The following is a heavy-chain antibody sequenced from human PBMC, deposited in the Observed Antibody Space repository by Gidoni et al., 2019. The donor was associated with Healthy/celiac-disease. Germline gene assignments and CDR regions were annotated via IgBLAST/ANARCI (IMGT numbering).Heavy chain of an antibody. Sequence: EVQLVESGGGLVQPGGSLGLSCAASGFTFSSYSMHWVRQAPGKGLEWVTYISSSSSTIYYADSVKGRFTISRDNAKNSLYLQMNSLRDEDTAVYYCAREDSSSSGIDDWGQGTLVTVSS. CDR2: ISSSSSTI. V-gene: IGHV3-48*02. D-gene: IGHD6-6*01. CDR3: AREDSSSSGIDD. J-gene: IGHJ4*02. CDR1: GFTFSSYS.